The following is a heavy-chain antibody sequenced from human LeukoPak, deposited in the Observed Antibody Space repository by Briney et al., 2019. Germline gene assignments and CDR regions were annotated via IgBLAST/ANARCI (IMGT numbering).Heavy chain of an antibody. J-gene: IGHJ6*02. D-gene: IGHD4-23*01. V-gene: IGHV3-21*01. CDR3: ATLFSYGGNSGASLCTLDV. Sequence: GGSLRLSCAASGFTFSSYSMNWVRQAPGKGLEWVSSISSSSSYIYYADSVKGRLTISRDNAKNSLYLQMNTLGAEDTAVYYCATLFSYGGNSGASLCTLDVWGQGTTVTVSS. CDR1: GFTFSSYS. CDR2: ISSSSSYI.